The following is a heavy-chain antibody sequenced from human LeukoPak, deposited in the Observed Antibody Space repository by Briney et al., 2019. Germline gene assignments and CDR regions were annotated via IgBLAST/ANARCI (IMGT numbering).Heavy chain of an antibody. CDR2: IYHSGST. CDR1: GGSISSSNW. V-gene: IGHV4-4*02. CDR3: AKDHCSSTSCYREFDP. Sequence: PSETLSLTCAVSGGSISSSNWWSWVRQPPGKGLEWIGEIYHSGSTNYNPSLKSRVTISVDKSKNQFSLKLSSVTAADTAVYYCAKDHCSSTSCYREFDPWGQGTLVTVSS. J-gene: IGHJ5*02. D-gene: IGHD2-2*02.